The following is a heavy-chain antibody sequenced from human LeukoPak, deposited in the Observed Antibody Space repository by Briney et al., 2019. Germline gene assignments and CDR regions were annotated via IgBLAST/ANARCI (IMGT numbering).Heavy chain of an antibody. V-gene: IGHV3-15*01. D-gene: IGHD1-26*01. J-gene: IGHJ6*02. CDR2: IKSKTDGGTT. CDR1: GFTFSNAW. Sequence: GGSLRLSCAASGFTFSNAWMSWVRQAPGKGLEWVGRIKSKTDGGTTDYAAPVKGRFTISRDDSKNTLYLQMNSLKTEDTAVYYCARDEYGSYPPYYYYGMDVWGQGTTVTVSS. CDR3: ARDEYGSYPPYYYYGMDV.